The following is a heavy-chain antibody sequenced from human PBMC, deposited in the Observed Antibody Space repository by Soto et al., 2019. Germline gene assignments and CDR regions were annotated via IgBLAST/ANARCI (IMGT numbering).Heavy chain of an antibody. CDR3: ARHSGYESYFDY. CDR2: IYYSGST. D-gene: IGHD5-12*01. Sequence: SETLSLTCTVSGGSTSSYYWSWIRQPPGKGLEWIGYIYYSGSTNYNPSLKSRVTISVDTSKNQFSLKLSSVTAADTAVYYCARHSGYESYFDYWGQGTLVTVSS. V-gene: IGHV4-59*08. J-gene: IGHJ4*02. CDR1: GGSTSSYY.